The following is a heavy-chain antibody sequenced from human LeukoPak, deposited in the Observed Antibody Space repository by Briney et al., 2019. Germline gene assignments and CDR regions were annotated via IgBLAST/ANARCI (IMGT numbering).Heavy chain of an antibody. CDR2: INPNSGNT. J-gene: IGHJ4*02. Sequence: ASVKVSCKASGYTFTGYYMHWVRQAPGQGLEWMGRINPNSGNTGYAQKFQGRVTMTRNTSISTAYMELSSLRSEDTAVYYCARDRGSYRTDYWGQGTLVTVSS. V-gene: IGHV1-8*02. D-gene: IGHD1-26*01. CDR1: GYTFTGYY. CDR3: ARDRGSYRTDY.